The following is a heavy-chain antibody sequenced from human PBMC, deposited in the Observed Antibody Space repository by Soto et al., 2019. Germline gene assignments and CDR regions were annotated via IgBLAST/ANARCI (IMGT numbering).Heavy chain of an antibody. CDR1: GGSISSSNW. V-gene: IGHV4-4*02. D-gene: IGHD6-13*01. Sequence: TSETLSLTCAVSGGSISSSNWWSWVRQPPGKGLEWIGEIYHSGSTNYNPSLKSRVTISVDKSKNQFSLKLCSVTAADTAVYYCARQLAAAGASDYWGQGTLVTVSS. CDR2: IYHSGST. J-gene: IGHJ4*02. CDR3: ARQLAAAGASDY.